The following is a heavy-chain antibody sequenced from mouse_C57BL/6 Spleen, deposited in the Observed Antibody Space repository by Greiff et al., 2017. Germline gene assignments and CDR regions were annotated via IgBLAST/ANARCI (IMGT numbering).Heavy chain of an antibody. CDR1: GYAFSSSW. CDR2: IYPGDGDT. D-gene: IGHD4-1*01. CDR3: SRPDWDEGY. J-gene: IGHJ2*01. V-gene: IGHV1-82*01. Sequence: VKLVESGPELVKPGASVKISCKASGYAFSSSWMNWVKQRPGQGLEWIGRIYPGDGDTNYNGKFKGKATLTADKSSSTAYMQLSSLTSEDSAVYFCSRPDWDEGYWGQGTTLTVSS.